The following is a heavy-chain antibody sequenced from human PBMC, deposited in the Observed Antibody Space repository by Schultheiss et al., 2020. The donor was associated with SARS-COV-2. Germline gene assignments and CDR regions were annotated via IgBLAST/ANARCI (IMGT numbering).Heavy chain of an antibody. CDR1: GFTFSSYW. J-gene: IGHJ4*02. Sequence: GGSLRLSCAASGFTFSSYWMSWVRQAPGKGLEWVSVIYSGGSTYYADSVKGRFTISRDNSKNTLYLQMNSLRAEDTAVYYCAGTYYYDSLFDYWGQGTLVTVSS. D-gene: IGHD3-22*01. CDR2: IYSGGST. CDR3: AGTYYYDSLFDY. V-gene: IGHV3-66*01.